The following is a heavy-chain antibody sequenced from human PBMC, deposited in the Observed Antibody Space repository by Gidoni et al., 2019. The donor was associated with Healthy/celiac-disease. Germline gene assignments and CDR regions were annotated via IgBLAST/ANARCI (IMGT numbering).Heavy chain of an antibody. J-gene: IGHJ4*02. D-gene: IGHD3-22*01. CDR2: IKSKTDGGTT. Sequence: EVQLVESGGGLVKPGGSLRLSCAASGFTFSNAWMSWVRQAPGKGLEWVGRIKSKTDGGTTDYAAPVKGRFTISRDDSKNTLYLQMNSLKTEDTAVYYCSAHSKYYYDSSGYYGYWGQGTLVTVSS. V-gene: IGHV3-15*01. CDR3: SAHSKYYYDSSGYYGY. CDR1: GFTFSNAW.